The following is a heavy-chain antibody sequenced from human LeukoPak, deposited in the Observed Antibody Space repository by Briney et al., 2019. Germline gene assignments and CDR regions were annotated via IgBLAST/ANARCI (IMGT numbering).Heavy chain of an antibody. CDR3: ASSFYTGRTTGY. D-gene: IGHD2-15*01. CDR2: ISSSSSYI. V-gene: IGHV3-21*01. CDR1: GFTFSSYA. Sequence: PGGSLRLSCAASGFTFSSYAMSWVRQAPGKGLEWVSSISSSSSYIYYADSVKGRFTISRDNAKNSLYLQMNSLRAEDTAVYYCASSFYTGRTTGYWGQGTLVTVSS. J-gene: IGHJ4*02.